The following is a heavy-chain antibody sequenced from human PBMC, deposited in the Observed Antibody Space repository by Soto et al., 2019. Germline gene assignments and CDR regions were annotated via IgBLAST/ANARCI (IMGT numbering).Heavy chain of an antibody. D-gene: IGHD3-10*01. CDR1: GGTFSSYT. V-gene: IGHV1-69*02. Sequence: QVQLVQSGAEVKKPGSSVKVSCKASGGTFSSYTISWVRQAPGQGLEWMGRIIPILGIANYAPKFQGRVTITADKSTSTAYRELSSLSSEDTAVYYCARYLWFGELTYYGMDVWGHGTTVTVSS. CDR3: ARYLWFGELTYYGMDV. J-gene: IGHJ6*02. CDR2: IIPILGIA.